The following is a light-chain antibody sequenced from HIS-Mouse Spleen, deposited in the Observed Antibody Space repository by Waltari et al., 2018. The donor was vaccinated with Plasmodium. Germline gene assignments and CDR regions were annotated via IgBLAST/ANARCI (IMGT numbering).Light chain of an antibody. CDR3: QAWDSSTVV. CDR1: KLGDKY. V-gene: IGLV3-1*01. J-gene: IGLJ2*01. Sequence: SYELTQPPSVSVSPGQTASITCSGDKLGDKYACWYQQKPGQSPVLVIYQDSKRPSGIPWLFSGSNSGNTATLTIGGTQAMDEADYYCQAWDSSTVVFGGGTKLTVL. CDR2: QDS.